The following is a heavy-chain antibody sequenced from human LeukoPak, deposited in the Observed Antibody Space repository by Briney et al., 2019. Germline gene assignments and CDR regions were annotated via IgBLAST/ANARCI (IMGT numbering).Heavy chain of an antibody. V-gene: IGHV4-34*01. CDR3: AGGRTSRGRSYFDY. D-gene: IGHD1-26*01. CDR1: GGSFSGYY. CDR2: INHSGST. J-gene: IGHJ4*02. Sequence: PSETLSLTCAVYGGSFSGYYWSWIRQPPGKGLEWIGEINHSGSTNYNPSLKSRVTISVDTSKNQFSLKLSSVTAADTAVYYCAGGRTSRGRSYFDYWGQGTLVTVSS.